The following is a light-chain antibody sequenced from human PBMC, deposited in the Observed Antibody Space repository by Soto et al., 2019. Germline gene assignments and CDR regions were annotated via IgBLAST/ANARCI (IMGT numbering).Light chain of an antibody. CDR2: GAS. Sequence: EIVLTQSPGTLCLSPGERGTLSCRASQSVSSSYLAWYQQKAGQAPRLLIYGASNRATGIPDRFSGSGSGTDFILTISRLEPEDFAVYYCQHYGSSWTFGQGTTVDIK. V-gene: IGKV3-20*01. CDR3: QHYGSSWT. J-gene: IGKJ1*01. CDR1: QSVSSSY.